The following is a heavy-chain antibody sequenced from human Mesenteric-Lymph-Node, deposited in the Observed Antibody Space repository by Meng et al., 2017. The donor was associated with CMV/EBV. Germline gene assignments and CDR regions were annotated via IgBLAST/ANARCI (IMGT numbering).Heavy chain of an antibody. CDR2: ISGSTSTNT. Sequence: ETLSLTCAVYGGSFSGYYWSWIRQPPGKGLEWVSSISGSTSTNTYYADSVGGRFTISRDNSKNTLFLHLSSLRAEDTAIYYCARALRGYAYPRDAFGIWGQGTMVTVSS. CDR3: ARALRGYAYPRDAFGI. J-gene: IGHJ3*02. V-gene: IGHV3-23*01. CDR1: GGSFSGYY. D-gene: IGHD5-18*01.